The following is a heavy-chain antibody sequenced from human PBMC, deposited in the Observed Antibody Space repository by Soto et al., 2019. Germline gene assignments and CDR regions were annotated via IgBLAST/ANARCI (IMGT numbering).Heavy chain of an antibody. CDR3: ERGGRSGWLGFDF. J-gene: IGHJ4*02. D-gene: IGHD6-19*01. CDR2: IYYNGGT. CDR1: GGSFSSGAYY. Sequence: TLSLSCTVSGGSFSSGAYYWNWIRQHPGKGLEWIGYIYYNGGTYYSPSLKSRVTISIDTSKNQFSLELSSVTAADTAIYYCERGGRSGWLGFDFWGLGALVTVSS. V-gene: IGHV4-31*03.